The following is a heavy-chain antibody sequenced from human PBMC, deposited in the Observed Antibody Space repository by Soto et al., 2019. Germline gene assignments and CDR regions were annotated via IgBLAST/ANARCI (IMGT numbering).Heavy chain of an antibody. D-gene: IGHD6-13*01. CDR3: GRPSIEAPGTY. CDR1: GFIFSDYA. CDR2: IGGSGDIT. Sequence: QSGGSLRLSCVASGFIFSDYAMSWVRQAPGKGLEWVSAIGGSGDITSHADSVKGRFTISRDNSKNTLYLQMNSLRVEDTALYYCGRPSIEAPGTYWGQGTLVTVSS. V-gene: IGHV3-23*01. J-gene: IGHJ4*02.